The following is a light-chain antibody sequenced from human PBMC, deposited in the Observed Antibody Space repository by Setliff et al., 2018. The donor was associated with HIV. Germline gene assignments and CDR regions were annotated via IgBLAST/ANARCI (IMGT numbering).Light chain of an antibody. CDR2: QAT. CDR1: SSDIGRYNL. CDR3: CSNTGSNTYV. V-gene: IGLV2-23*01. J-gene: IGLJ1*01. Sequence: QSALTQPASVSGSPGQSITISCTGTSSDIGRYNLVSWYQQYPGKAPKLMIYQATKRHSGVSNRFSGSKSGNTASLTISGLQAEDEADYYCCSNTGSNTYVVGSGTKVTV.